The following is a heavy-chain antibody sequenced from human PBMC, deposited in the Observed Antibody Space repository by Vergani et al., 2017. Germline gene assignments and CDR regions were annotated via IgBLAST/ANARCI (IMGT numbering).Heavy chain of an antibody. D-gene: IGHD2-21*02. CDR2: IKIDGSEK. J-gene: IGHJ3*02. V-gene: IGHV3-7*01. Sequence: EVQLVESGGGVVRPGRSLRLSCAASGFTLSSYWMSWVCQAQGKGLEWVANIKIDGSEKYYVDSVKGRFTISRENAKNSLYLQMISLRAEDKAVYYCARDLFCGGDCYPRAFDIWGQGTMVTVSS. CDR1: GFTLSSYW. CDR3: ARDLFCGGDCYPRAFDI.